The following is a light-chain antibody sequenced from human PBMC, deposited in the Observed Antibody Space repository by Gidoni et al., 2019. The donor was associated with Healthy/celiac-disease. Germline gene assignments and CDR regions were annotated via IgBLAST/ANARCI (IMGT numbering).Light chain of an antibody. Sequence: QSALTHPRSVSCSPGHSVTISCTVTTSDVGGYNYVSWYQQHPGKAPKLMIYDVSKRPSGVPDRFSGSKSGNKASLTISGLQAEDEADYYCCSYAGSYTLVFGGGTKLTVL. CDR3: CSYAGSYTLV. J-gene: IGLJ3*02. CDR2: DVS. CDR1: TSDVGGYNY. V-gene: IGLV2-11*01.